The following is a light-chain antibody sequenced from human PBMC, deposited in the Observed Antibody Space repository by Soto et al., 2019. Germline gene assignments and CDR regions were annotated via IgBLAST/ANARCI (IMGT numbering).Light chain of an antibody. V-gene: IGLV2-14*01. Sequence: QSVLTQPASVSGSPGQSITISCTGTSRDVGGYSYVSWYQQHPGKAPKLILSEVGNRPSGISNRFSASKSGDTASLTISGLQADDEAEYYCSSYTSSSSYVFGTATKLTVL. J-gene: IGLJ1*01. CDR1: SRDVGGYSY. CDR2: EVG. CDR3: SSYTSSSSYV.